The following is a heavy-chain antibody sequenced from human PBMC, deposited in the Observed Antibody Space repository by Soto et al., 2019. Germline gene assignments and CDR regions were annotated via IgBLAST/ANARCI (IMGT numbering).Heavy chain of an antibody. Sequence: ASVKVSCKASGYTFTSYGISWVRQAPGQGLEWMGWISAYNGNTNYAQKLQGRVTMTTDTSTSTAYMELRSLRSDDTAVYYCARDPDATYYDSSVNWFDPWGQGTLVTVSS. CDR1: GYTFTSYG. CDR2: ISAYNGNT. J-gene: IGHJ5*02. D-gene: IGHD3-22*01. CDR3: ARDPDATYYDSSVNWFDP. V-gene: IGHV1-18*04.